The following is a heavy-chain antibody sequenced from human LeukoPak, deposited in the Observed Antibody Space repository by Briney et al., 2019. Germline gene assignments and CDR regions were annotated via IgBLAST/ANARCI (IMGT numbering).Heavy chain of an antibody. V-gene: IGHV3-48*01. J-gene: IGHJ3*02. Sequence: PGGSLRLSCAASGFTFSSYTMNWVRQAPGKGLEWVSSISSSSSPIYYADSVKGRFAISRDNAKNSLYLQMNSLRAEDTAVYYCARDHHRRLYDSQARDTFDIWGQGTMVTVSS. CDR2: ISSSSSPI. CDR1: GFTFSSYT. D-gene: IGHD3-22*01. CDR3: ARDHHRRLYDSQARDTFDI.